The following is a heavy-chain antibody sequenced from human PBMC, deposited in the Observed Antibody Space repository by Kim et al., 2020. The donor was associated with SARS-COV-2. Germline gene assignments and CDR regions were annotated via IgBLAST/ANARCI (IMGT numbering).Heavy chain of an antibody. CDR2: IIPIFGTA. J-gene: IGHJ6*02. Sequence: SVKVSCKASGGTFSSYAISWVRQAPGQGLEWMGGIIPIFGTANYAQKFQGRVTITADESTSTAYMELSSLRSEDTAVYYCARDLRRISSWYFRPYYYGMDVGGPGNTVTRSS. CDR1: GGTFSSYA. D-gene: IGHD6-13*01. V-gene: IGHV1-69*13. CDR3: ARDLRRISSWYFRPYYYGMDV.